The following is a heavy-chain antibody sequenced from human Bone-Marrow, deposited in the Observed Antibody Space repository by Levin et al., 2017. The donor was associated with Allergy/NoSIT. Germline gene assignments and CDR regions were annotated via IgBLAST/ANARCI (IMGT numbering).Heavy chain of an antibody. CDR1: GFNFGKSW. CDR2: IKDEGNEK. CDR3: ARDPAGGAWGAFDI. D-gene: IGHD3-16*01. Sequence: PGESLKISCAASGFNFGKSWMSWVRQSPERGLEWVATIKDEGNEKYHADSVKGRFTITRDNADNLLYLQANRLRVEDTAVYYCARDPAGGAWGAFDIWGQGTVVTVSS. J-gene: IGHJ3*02. V-gene: IGHV3-7*01.